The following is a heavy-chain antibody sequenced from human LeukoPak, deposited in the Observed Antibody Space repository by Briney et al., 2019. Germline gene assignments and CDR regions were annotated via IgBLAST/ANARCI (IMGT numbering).Heavy chain of an antibody. J-gene: IGHJ4*02. D-gene: IGHD6-19*01. Sequence: PGGSLRLSCAASEFSVGSNYMTWVRQAPGKGLEWVSLIYSGGSTYYADSVKGRFTISRDNSKNTLYLQMNSLRAEDTAVYYCAKAYSSGWYGPFDYWGQGTLVTVSS. CDR2: IYSGGST. V-gene: IGHV3-53*01. CDR3: AKAYSSGWYGPFDY. CDR1: EFSVGSNY.